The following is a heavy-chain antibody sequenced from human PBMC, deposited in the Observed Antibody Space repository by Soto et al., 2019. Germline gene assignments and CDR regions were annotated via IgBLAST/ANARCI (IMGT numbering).Heavy chain of an antibody. V-gene: IGHV4-34*01. J-gene: IGHJ3*02. D-gene: IGHD2-15*01. CDR2: INHSGST. Sequence: QVQLQQWGAGLLKPSETLSLTCAVYGGSFSGYYWSWIRQPPGKGLEWIGEINHSGSTNYNPSLKSRVTISVDTSKNQFSLKLSSVTAADTAVYYCARVPTDIVVVVAARGAFDIWGQGTMVTVSS. CDR1: GGSFSGYY. CDR3: ARVPTDIVVVVAARGAFDI.